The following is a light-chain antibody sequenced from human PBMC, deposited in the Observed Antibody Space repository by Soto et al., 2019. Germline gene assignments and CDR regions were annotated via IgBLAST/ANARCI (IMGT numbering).Light chain of an antibody. CDR3: QQYYSIPKT. CDR2: WAS. CDR1: QSVLYDSNNKNY. Sequence: IVMTQSPDSLAVSLGESATINCKSSQSVLYDSNNKNYLAWYQQKPGQPPKLLIYWASTRESGVPDRFSGTGSGTDFTLTISSLQAEDVAVYYCQQYYSIPKTFGQGTKVDIK. V-gene: IGKV4-1*01. J-gene: IGKJ1*01.